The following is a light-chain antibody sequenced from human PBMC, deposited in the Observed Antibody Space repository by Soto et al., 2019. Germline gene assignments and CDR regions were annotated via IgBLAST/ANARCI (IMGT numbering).Light chain of an antibody. CDR2: GAS. CDR3: QQYYSTPRT. CDR1: QGLXSN. J-gene: IGKJ4*01. V-gene: IGKV3-15*01. Sequence: IGMTQSPATLSVSPGESATLSCRASQGLXSNFGWDQQKPGQAPRLLXDGASTRATGSPARLSGSGSGTEFTLTISRLDPEYFAVYYCQQYYSTPRTFGGGTKVDIK.